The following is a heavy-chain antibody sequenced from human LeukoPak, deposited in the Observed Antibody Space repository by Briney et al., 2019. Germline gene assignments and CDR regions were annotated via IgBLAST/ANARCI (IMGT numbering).Heavy chain of an antibody. CDR1: GGSMSSSSYY. D-gene: IGHD2-2*02. Sequence: SETLSLTCTVSGGSMSSSSYYWGWIRQTPGKGLEWIGSIYNSGSTYYNPSLKSRVTISVDRSKNQFSLKLSSVTAADTAVYYCAREYRYCSSTSCYIVDYWGQGTLVTVSS. CDR3: AREYRYCSSTSCYIVDY. CDR2: IYNSGST. V-gene: IGHV4-39*07. J-gene: IGHJ4*02.